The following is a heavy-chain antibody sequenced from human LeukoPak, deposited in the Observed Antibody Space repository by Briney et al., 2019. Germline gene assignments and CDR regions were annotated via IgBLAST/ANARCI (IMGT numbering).Heavy chain of an antibody. CDR1: GGAFSSYA. CDR2: IIPIFGTA. J-gene: IGHJ6*03. D-gene: IGHD3-16*01. Sequence: SVKVSCKASGGAFSSYAISWVRQAPGQGLEWMGGIIPIFGTANYAQKFQGRVTITADESTSTAYMELSSLRSEDTAVYYCASASESQYYYYYMDVWGKGTTVTVSS. CDR3: ASASESQYYYYYMDV. V-gene: IGHV1-69*01.